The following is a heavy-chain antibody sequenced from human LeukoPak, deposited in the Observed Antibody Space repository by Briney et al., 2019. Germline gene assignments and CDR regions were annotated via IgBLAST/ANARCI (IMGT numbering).Heavy chain of an antibody. CDR2: IKEDGSGI. CDR1: GFTFSGYW. D-gene: IGHD3-22*01. J-gene: IGHJ4*02. Sequence: GGSLRLSCVVSGFTFSGYWMSWVRQAPGKGLEWVANIKEDGSGIYYVDSVEGRFTISRDNAKKSLYLQMNSLRAEDTAVYYCARGDTRGYYYRFFDYWGQGTLVTVPS. V-gene: IGHV3-7*01. CDR3: ARGDTRGYYYRFFDY.